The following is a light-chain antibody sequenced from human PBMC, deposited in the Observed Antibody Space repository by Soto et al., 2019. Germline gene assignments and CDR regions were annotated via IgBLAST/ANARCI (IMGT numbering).Light chain of an antibody. Sequence: EVVMTQSPATLSVSSGESATLSFRASQSIGSSLAWYQQKPGQAPRLLIYGASTRATGIPARFSGSGSGTEFILTISSLQSEDFAVYSCQQYNNWPFTFGQGTRLEI. CDR3: QQYNNWPFT. CDR2: GAS. V-gene: IGKV3-15*01. J-gene: IGKJ5*01. CDR1: QSIGSS.